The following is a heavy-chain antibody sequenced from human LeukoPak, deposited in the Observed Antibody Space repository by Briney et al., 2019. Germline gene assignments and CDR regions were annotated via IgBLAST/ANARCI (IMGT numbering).Heavy chain of an antibody. CDR3: AKDGPRIVGATDAFDI. D-gene: IGHD1-26*01. CDR2: ISGSGGST. Sequence: PGGSLRLSCAASGFTFSSYAMSWVRQAPGKGLEWVSAISGSGGSTYYADSVKGRFTISRDNSKNTLYLQMNSLRAEDTAVYYCAKDGPRIVGATDAFDIWGQGTMVTVSS. V-gene: IGHV3-23*01. J-gene: IGHJ3*02. CDR1: GFTFSSYA.